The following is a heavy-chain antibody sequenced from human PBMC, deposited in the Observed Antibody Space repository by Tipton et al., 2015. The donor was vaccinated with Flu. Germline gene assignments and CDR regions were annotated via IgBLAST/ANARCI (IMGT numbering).Heavy chain of an antibody. J-gene: IGHJ5*02. CDR2: IYYSGST. Sequence: TLSLTCTVPGGSISSYYWSWIRQPPGKGLEWIGYIYYSGSTNYNPSLKSRVTISVDTSKNQFSLKLSSVTAADTAVYYCARHRYYSGYDSWGQGTLVTVSS. CDR1: GGSISSYY. CDR3: ARHRYYSGYDS. V-gene: IGHV4-59*08. D-gene: IGHD5-12*01.